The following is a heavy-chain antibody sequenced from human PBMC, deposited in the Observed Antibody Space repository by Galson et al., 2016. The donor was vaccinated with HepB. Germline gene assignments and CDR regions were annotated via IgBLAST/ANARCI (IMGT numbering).Heavy chain of an antibody. CDR2: VYYTGST. CDR1: GGSINSYY. D-gene: IGHD3-3*01. CDR3: ARHWFGGYYLFDY. V-gene: IGHV4-59*08. J-gene: IGHJ4*01. Sequence: SETLSLTCTVSGGSINSYYWTWIRLPPGKGLEWIGSVYYTGSTNYSPSLKSRLTISVDTSKDQFSLRLHSVTAADTAVDFCARHWFGGYYLFDYWGHGTLVTVSS.